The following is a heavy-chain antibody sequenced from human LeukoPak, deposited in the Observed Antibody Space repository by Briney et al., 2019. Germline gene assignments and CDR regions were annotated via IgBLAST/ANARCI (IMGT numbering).Heavy chain of an antibody. D-gene: IGHD3-22*01. V-gene: IGHV4-59*01. CDR3: ARDRLPYYDSSGYRY. Sequence: SETLSLTCTVSGGSISSYYWNWIRQPPGKGLEWIGYIYYSGSTNYNPSLKSRVTISVDTSKNQFSLKLSSVTAADTAVYYCARDRLPYYDSSGYRYWGQGTLVTVSS. CDR1: GGSISSYY. CDR2: IYYSGST. J-gene: IGHJ4*02.